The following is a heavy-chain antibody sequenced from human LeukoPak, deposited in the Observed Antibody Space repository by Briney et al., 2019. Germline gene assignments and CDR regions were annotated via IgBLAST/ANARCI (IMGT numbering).Heavy chain of an antibody. CDR3: AKQTRPQLERRLGFDY. V-gene: IGHV3-23*01. Sequence: GGSLRLSCAASGFTFSSYAMSWVRQAPGKGLEWVSAISGSGGSTYYADSVKGRFTISRDNSKNTLYLQMNSLRAEDTAVYYCAKQTRPQLERRLGFDYWGQGTLVTISS. CDR2: ISGSGGST. CDR1: GFTFSSYA. J-gene: IGHJ4*02. D-gene: IGHD1-1*01.